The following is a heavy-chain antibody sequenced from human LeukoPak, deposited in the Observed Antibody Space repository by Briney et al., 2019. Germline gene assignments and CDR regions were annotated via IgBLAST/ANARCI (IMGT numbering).Heavy chain of an antibody. CDR3: ANWAYNFYYYYYMDV. CDR1: GHIFSCYY. D-gene: IGHD1-1*01. CDR2: SNTNSGST. Sequence: ASVKVSCKASGHIFSCYYMHWVRQAPGQGLEWMAWSNTNSGSTKYAQKFQGRVTLTWDTSSSTVYMELNSLRFDDTATYYCANWAYNFYYYYYMDVWGKGTTVTVSS. V-gene: IGHV1-2*02. J-gene: IGHJ6*03.